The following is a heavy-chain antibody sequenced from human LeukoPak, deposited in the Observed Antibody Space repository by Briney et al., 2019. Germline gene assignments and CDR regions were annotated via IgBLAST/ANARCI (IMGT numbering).Heavy chain of an antibody. CDR3: AKDITYYCSGGSCYSGPFDY. Sequence: GGSLRLSCAASGFTFSDYYMSWIRQAPGKGLEWVSYISSSGSTIYYADSVKGRFTISRDNAKNSLYLQMNSLRAEDTALYYCAKDITYYCSGGSCYSGPFDYWGQGTLVTVSS. CDR1: GFTFSDYY. V-gene: IGHV3-11*01. CDR2: ISSSGSTI. D-gene: IGHD2-15*01. J-gene: IGHJ4*02.